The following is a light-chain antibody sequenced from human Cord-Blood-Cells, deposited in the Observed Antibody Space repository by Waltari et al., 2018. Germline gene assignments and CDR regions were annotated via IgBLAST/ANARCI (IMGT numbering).Light chain of an antibody. V-gene: IGKV1-33*01. J-gene: IGKJ4*01. CDR2: DAS. CDR1: QDISNY. Sequence: DIQMTQSPSSLSASVGDRVTITCQASQDISNYLNWYQQKPGKAPKLQIYDASNLETGVPSRFSGSGSGTDFTFTISSLQPEDIATYYCQQYDNLPFTFGGGTKVEIK. CDR3: QQYDNLPFT.